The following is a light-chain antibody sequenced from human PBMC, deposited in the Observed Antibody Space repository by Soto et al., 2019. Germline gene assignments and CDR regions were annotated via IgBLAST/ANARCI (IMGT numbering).Light chain of an antibody. Sequence: TRSSQTVTASRRERVTLSCMASQNVRNNLAWYQQKPGQSPRLLIYGASTRATGIPARFSGSGSGTVLTLTMGSLLSEDLAVYFRQLYNQLLWLPFAQGTRLEIK. J-gene: IGKJ5*01. V-gene: IGKV3-15*01. CDR1: QNVRNN. CDR2: GAS. CDR3: QLYNQLLWLP.